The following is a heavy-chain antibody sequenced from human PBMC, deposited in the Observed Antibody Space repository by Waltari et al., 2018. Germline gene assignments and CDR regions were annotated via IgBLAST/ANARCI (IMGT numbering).Heavy chain of an antibody. V-gene: IGHV3-20*04. CDR3: AKHQTFGWDDYFDL. CDR2: INWNSANR. Sequence: EVQLVESGGGVVRPGGSLRLPCAASGFTFDAYGMSWVRQAPGKGVEWGSGINWNSANRGYGDSVKGRFTISRDNAKTSLYLQMKTLRAEDTALYYCAKHQTFGWDDYFDLWGRGTLVTVSA. CDR1: GFTFDAYG. J-gene: IGHJ2*01. D-gene: IGHD1-1*01.